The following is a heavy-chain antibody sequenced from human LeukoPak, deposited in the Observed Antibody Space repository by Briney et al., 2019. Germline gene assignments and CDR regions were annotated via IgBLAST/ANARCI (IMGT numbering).Heavy chain of an antibody. CDR1: GFTFRSYE. D-gene: IGHD6-19*01. CDR3: ARDLGWAFDY. CDR2: ISSGGSTI. V-gene: IGHV3-48*03. J-gene: IGHJ4*02. Sequence: GGSLRLSCAVSGFTFRSYEMNWVRQAPGKGLEWVSYISSGGSTIYYADSVKGRFTISRDNSKNTLYLPMNSLRTEDTAVYYCARDLGWAFDYWGQGTLVTVSS.